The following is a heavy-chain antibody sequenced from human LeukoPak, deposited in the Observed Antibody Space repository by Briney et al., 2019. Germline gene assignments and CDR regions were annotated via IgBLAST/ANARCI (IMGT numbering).Heavy chain of an antibody. J-gene: IGHJ6*03. CDR3: ARRRWNYYYYMDV. CDR2: IKQDGSEK. Sequence: PGESLRLSCAASGFTFSSYAMHWVRQAPGKGLEWVANIKQDGSEKYYVDSVKGRFTISRDNAKNSLYLQMNSQRAEDTAVYYCARRRWNYYYYMDVWGKGTTVTISS. D-gene: IGHD2-15*01. CDR1: GFTFSSYA. V-gene: IGHV3-7*01.